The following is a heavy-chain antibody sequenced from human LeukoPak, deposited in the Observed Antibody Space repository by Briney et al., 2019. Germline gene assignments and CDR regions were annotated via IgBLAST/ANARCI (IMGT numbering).Heavy chain of an antibody. V-gene: IGHV1-69*06. Sequence: ASVKVSCKASGGTFSSYAISWVRQAPGQGLEWMGGIIPIFGTANYAQKFQGRVTITADKFTSTAYMELSSLRSEDTAVYYCARARRDGYRDAFDIWGQGTMVTVSS. CDR2: IIPIFGTA. CDR1: GGTFSSYA. CDR3: ARARRDGYRDAFDI. D-gene: IGHD5-24*01. J-gene: IGHJ3*02.